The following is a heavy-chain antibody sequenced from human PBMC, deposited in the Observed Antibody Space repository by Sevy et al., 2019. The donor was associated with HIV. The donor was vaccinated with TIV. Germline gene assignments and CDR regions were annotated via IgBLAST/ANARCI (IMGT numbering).Heavy chain of an antibody. CDR1: GCTFSSYA. CDR2: IIPIFGRA. CDR3: ARENRAIFGVVMVPPYSFDI. Sequence: ASVKVSCKASGCTFSSYAISWVRQAPGQGLEWMGGIIPIFGRANYAQKFQGRVTITADESTSTANMELSSLRSEDTAVYYCARENRAIFGVVMVPPYSFDIWGQGTMVTVSS. J-gene: IGHJ3*02. V-gene: IGHV1-69*13. D-gene: IGHD3-3*01.